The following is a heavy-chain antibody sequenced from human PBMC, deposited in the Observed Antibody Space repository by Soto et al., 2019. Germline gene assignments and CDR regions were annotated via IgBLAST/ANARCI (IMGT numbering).Heavy chain of an antibody. CDR2: MYYSGTT. D-gene: IGHD3-22*01. CDR1: GGSXSSSEFY. Sequence: SETLSLTCTVSGGSXSSSEFYWGWLRQPPGKGLDFIGSMYYSGTTYYNPSLKNRITISVDTSKNQFSLKLISVTAADTAVYYCAVVDSTGNWFDPWGQGALVTVSS. V-gene: IGHV4-39*01. J-gene: IGHJ5*02. CDR3: AVVDSTGNWFDP.